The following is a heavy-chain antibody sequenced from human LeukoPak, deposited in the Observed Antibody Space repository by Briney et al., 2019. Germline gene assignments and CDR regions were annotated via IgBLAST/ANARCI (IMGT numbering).Heavy chain of an antibody. Sequence: GGSLRLSCAASGFAFSSHAMNWVRQAPGKGLEWVSSVSGSGSNTYYTDSVKGRFTISRDNSKNTLYLQMNSLTAEDTALYYCAKDRHGYYQPVDYRGQGTLVTVSS. CDR2: VSGSGSNT. D-gene: IGHD3-22*01. J-gene: IGHJ4*02. CDR1: GFAFSSHA. CDR3: AKDRHGYYQPVDY. V-gene: IGHV3-23*01.